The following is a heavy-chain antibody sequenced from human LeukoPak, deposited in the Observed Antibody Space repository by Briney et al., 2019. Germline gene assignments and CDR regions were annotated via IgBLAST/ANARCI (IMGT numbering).Heavy chain of an antibody. V-gene: IGHV1-46*01. CDR2: INPSGGST. Sequence: GASVKVSCKASGYTFTSYYMHWVRQAPGQGLEWMGIINPSGGSTSYAQKFQGRVTMTRDTSTSTVYMELSSLRSEDTAVYYCARDSYYDSSGYAYYYYYGMDVWGQGTTVTVSS. CDR3: ARDSYYDSSGYAYYYYYGMDV. J-gene: IGHJ6*02. D-gene: IGHD3-22*01. CDR1: GYTFTSYY.